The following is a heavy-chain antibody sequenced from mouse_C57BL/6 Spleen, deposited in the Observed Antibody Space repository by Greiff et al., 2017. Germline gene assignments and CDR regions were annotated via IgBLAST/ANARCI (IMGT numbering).Heavy chain of an antibody. J-gene: IGHJ4*01. D-gene: IGHD1-1*01. Sequence: VQLQQSGPELVKPGASVKISCKASGYSFTSYYIHWVKQRPGQGLEWIGWIYPGSGNTKYNEKFKGKATLTADTSSSTAYMQLSSLTSEDSAVYYCARPDGSSYDYYAMDYWGQGTSVTVSS. CDR2: IYPGSGNT. CDR1: GYSFTSYY. V-gene: IGHV1-66*01. CDR3: ARPDGSSYDYYAMDY.